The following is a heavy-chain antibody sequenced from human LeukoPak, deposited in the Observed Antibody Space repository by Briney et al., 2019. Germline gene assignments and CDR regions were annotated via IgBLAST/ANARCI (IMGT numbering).Heavy chain of an antibody. CDR1: GGTFSSYA. V-gene: IGHV1-69*06. CDR3: ATGGIAAASLGYWGGIFDY. J-gene: IGHJ4*02. D-gene: IGHD6-13*01. CDR2: IIPIFGTA. Sequence: SVKVSCKASGGTFSSYAISWVRQAPGQGLEWMGGIIPIFGTANYAQKFQGRVTITADKSTSTAYMELSSLRSEDTAVYYCATGGIAAASLGYWGGIFDYWGQGTLVTVSS.